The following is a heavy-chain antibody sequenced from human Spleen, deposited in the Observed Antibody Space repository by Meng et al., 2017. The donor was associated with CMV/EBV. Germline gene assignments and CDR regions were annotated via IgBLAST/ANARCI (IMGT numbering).Heavy chain of an antibody. CDR1: GDNFDIYG. J-gene: IGHJ4*02. CDR2: ISAENGDT. Sequence: CKTSGDNFDIYGITWVRQAPGQGLEWVGWISAENGDTDYGQKFQGRVTVTADTFTNTAYMEMRSLRSDDSAMYYCARAGAAVTTHFDFWGQGTLVTVSS. V-gene: IGHV1-18*01. D-gene: IGHD4-17*01. CDR3: ARAGAAVTTHFDF.